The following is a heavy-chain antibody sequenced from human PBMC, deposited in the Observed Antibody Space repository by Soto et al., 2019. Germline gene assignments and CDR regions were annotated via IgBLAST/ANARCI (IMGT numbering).Heavy chain of an antibody. Sequence: QVKLQESGQGLVQPSQTLSLICTVSGGSISSGGYYWSWIRQRPGKGLEWIGYIYNSGSTYYSSSLKSRLNISGDTSKNQFSLKLSSVTAADSAVYYCARAKGRSFFDYWGQGTLVTVSS. CDR1: GGSISSGGYY. CDR2: IYNSGST. D-gene: IGHD3-10*01. V-gene: IGHV4-31*03. CDR3: ARAKGRSFFDY. J-gene: IGHJ4*02.